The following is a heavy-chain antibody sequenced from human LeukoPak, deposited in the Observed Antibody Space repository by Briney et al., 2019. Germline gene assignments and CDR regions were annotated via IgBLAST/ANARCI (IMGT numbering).Heavy chain of an antibody. D-gene: IGHD3-3*01. CDR1: GFTFSSCA. CDR3: AKDRRFLEWLPPDP. J-gene: IGHJ5*02. Sequence: GGSLRLSCAASGFTFSSCAMSWVRQAPGKGLEWVSAISGSGGSTYYADSVKGRFTISRDNSKNTLYLQMNSLRAEDTAVYYCAKDRRFLEWLPPDPWGQGTLVTVSS. V-gene: IGHV3-23*01. CDR2: ISGSGGST.